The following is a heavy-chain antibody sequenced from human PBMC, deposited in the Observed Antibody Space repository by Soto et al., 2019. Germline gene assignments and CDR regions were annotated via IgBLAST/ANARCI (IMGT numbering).Heavy chain of an antibody. CDR3: ARQHIVVVTAIRLWFDP. V-gene: IGHV4-39*01. J-gene: IGHJ5*02. CDR1: GGSTSSSSYY. Sequence: SETLSLTCTVAGGSTSSSSYYWGWIRQPPGKGLEWIGSIYYSGSTYYNPSLKSRVTISVDTSKNQFSLKLSSVTAADTAVYYCARQHIVVVTAIRLWFDPRGQGTLVTVSS. D-gene: IGHD2-21*02. CDR2: IYYSGST.